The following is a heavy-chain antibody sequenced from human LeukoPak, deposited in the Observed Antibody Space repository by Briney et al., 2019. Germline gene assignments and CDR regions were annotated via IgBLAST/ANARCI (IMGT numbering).Heavy chain of an antibody. CDR1: GYSFTSYW. J-gene: IGHJ4*02. CDR2: IYPGDSDT. V-gene: IGHV5-51*01. Sequence: GESLKISCKGSGYSFTSYWIGWVRPMPGKGLEWMGIIYPGDSDTRYSPSFQGQVTISADKSISTAYLQWSSLKASDTAMYYCARLKKPDGSGSYSQYWGQGTLVTVSS. D-gene: IGHD3-10*01. CDR3: ARLKKPDGSGSYSQY.